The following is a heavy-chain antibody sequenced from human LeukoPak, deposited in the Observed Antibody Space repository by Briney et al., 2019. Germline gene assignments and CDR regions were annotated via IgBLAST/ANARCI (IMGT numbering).Heavy chain of an antibody. CDR2: ISGSGSTI. CDR1: GFTFSSYS. CDR3: ARAWTRYSYGDY. V-gene: IGHV3-48*04. D-gene: IGHD5-18*01. J-gene: IGHJ4*02. Sequence: GGSLRLSCAASGFTFSSYSMNWVRQAPGKGLEWVSYISGSGSTIYYADSVKGRFTISRDNAKNSLYLQMNSLRAEDTAVYYCARAWTRYSYGDYWGQGTLVTVSS.